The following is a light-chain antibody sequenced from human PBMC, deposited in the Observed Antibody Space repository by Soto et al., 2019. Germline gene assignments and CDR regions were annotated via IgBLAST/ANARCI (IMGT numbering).Light chain of an antibody. CDR2: AAS. CDR3: PESYSTPRK. V-gene: IGKV1-39*01. Sequence: DIQMTQSPSSLSASVGDRVTITCRASQSISSYLSWYQQKPGKAPKLLIYAASSLQSGVPSRFSGSGSGTDGTLTIRSLQPEDFATYYCPESYSTPRKLGTGTKVDI. J-gene: IGKJ3*01. CDR1: QSISSY.